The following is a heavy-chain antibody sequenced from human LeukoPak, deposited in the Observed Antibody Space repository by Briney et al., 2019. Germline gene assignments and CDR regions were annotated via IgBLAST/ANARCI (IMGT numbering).Heavy chain of an antibody. CDR3: AKDGYSSSWYATYFDY. D-gene: IGHD6-13*01. Sequence: HPGGSLRLSCAASGFTFSDYYMSWIRQAPGKGLEWVSYISSSGSTIYYADSVKGRFTISRDNAKNTLYLQMNSLRAEDTAVYYCAKDGYSSSWYATYFDYWGQGTLVTVSS. CDR2: ISSSGSTI. J-gene: IGHJ4*02. CDR1: GFTFSDYY. V-gene: IGHV3-11*04.